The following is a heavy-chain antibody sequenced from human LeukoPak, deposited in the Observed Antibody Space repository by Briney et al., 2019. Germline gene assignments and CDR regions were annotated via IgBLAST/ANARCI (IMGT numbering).Heavy chain of an antibody. D-gene: IGHD6-13*01. J-gene: IGHJ5*02. Sequence: ASVKVSCKASGYTFTSYGISWVRQAPGQGLEWMGWISAYNGNTNYAQKLQDRVTMTTDTSTSTAYMELRSLRSDDTAVYYCARGRAAASFSGPNWFDPWGQGTLVTVSS. CDR2: ISAYNGNT. CDR1: GYTFTSYG. CDR3: ARGRAAASFSGPNWFDP. V-gene: IGHV1-18*01.